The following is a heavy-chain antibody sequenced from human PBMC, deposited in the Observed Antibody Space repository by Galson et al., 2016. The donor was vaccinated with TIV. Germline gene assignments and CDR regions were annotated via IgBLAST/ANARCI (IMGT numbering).Heavy chain of an antibody. CDR1: GFTFRNYG. D-gene: IGHD1-26*01. CDR2: MWSDGTNE. V-gene: IGHV3-33*01. J-gene: IGHJ4*02. CDR3: ARSPPLGSTIYYFDY. Sequence: LRLSCAASGFTFRNYGIHWVRQAPGKGLEWVSTMWSDGTNEHYADSVKGRFTISRDNSKDTLYLHMHSLRADDTAVYYCARSPPLGSTIYYFDYWGQGTLVTVSS.